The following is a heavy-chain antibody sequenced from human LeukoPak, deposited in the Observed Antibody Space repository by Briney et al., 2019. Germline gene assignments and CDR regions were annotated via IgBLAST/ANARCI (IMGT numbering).Heavy chain of an antibody. Sequence: GGSLRLSCAASGFTFSSYYFNWVRQAPGKGLEWVSYITSSSSTIYYADSVKGRFTISRDNAKNSLFLQMNSLRDEDTAVYYCARDTYYGDYEIEYWGQGTLVTVSS. CDR3: ARDTYYGDYEIEY. CDR1: GFTFSSYY. CDR2: ITSSSSTI. D-gene: IGHD4-17*01. J-gene: IGHJ4*02. V-gene: IGHV3-48*02.